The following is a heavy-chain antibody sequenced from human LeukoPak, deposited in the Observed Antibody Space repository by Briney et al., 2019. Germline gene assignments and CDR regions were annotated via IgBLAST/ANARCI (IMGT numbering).Heavy chain of an antibody. CDR2: ISGGGSYT. CDR1: RFTFSSYA. V-gene: IGHV3-23*01. D-gene: IGHD3-22*01. J-gene: IGHJ3*02. CDR3: AKAVRGYQHDALDI. Sequence: GGSLRLSCAASRFTFSSYAMSWVRQAPGKGLEWVSTISGGGSYTYYADSVKGRFTISRDNSKNTLYLQMNSLRAEDTAVYYCAKAVRGYQHDALDIWGQGTMVTVSS.